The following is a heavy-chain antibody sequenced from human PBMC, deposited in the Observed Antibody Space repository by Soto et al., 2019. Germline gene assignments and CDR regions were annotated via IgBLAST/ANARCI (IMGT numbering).Heavy chain of an antibody. V-gene: IGHV4-34*01. CDR2: INHSGST. D-gene: IGHD3-10*01. CDR1: GGSFSGYY. CDR3: ARVQRLIFRGAFDY. J-gene: IGHJ4*02. Sequence: SETLSLTCAVYGGSFSGYYWSWIRQPPGKGLEWIGEINHSGSTNYNPSLKSRVTISVDTSKNQFSLKLSSVTAADTAVYYCARVQRLIFRGAFDYWGQGTLVTVSS.